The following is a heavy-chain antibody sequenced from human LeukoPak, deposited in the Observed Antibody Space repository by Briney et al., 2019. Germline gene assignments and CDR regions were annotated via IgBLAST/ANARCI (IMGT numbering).Heavy chain of an antibody. D-gene: IGHD3-22*01. CDR2: IFYSGST. J-gene: IGHJ3*02. V-gene: IGHV4-39*07. CDR3: ARGRNGYYYDSSGSDDAFDI. CDR1: SGSISTSNYY. Sequence: SETLSLTCTVSSGSISTSNYYWGWVRQPPGKALEWIGNIFYSGSTYYSPSLKSRVTISVDTSKNQFSLKLSSVTAADTAVYYCARGRNGYYYDSSGSDDAFDIWAQGTMVTVSS.